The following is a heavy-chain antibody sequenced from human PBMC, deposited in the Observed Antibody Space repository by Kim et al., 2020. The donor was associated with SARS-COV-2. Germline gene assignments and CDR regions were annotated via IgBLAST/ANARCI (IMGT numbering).Heavy chain of an antibody. Sequence: GGSLRLSCAASGFTFDDYAMHWVRQAPGKGLEWVSGISWNSGSIGYADSVKGRFTISRDNAKNSLYLQMNSLRAEDTALYYCAKGYCSSTSCPPFDPWGQGTLVTVSS. J-gene: IGHJ5*02. D-gene: IGHD2-2*01. CDR1: GFTFDDYA. V-gene: IGHV3-9*01. CDR3: AKGYCSSTSCPPFDP. CDR2: ISWNSGSI.